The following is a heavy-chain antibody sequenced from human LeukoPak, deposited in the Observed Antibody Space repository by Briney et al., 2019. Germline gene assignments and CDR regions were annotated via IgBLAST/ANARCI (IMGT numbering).Heavy chain of an antibody. D-gene: IGHD5-18*01. V-gene: IGHV3-23*01. CDR1: GFIFTRSA. J-gene: IGHJ4*02. CDR2: ISGSTATI. Sequence: PGGSLRLSCAASGFIFTRSAMSWVRQVPGKGLEWVSSISGSTATIRYADSVKGRFSLSRDNSNNTVFLQMNSLRAEDTAVYYCARADWDTAMIDYWGQGTLVTVSS. CDR3: ARADWDTAMIDY.